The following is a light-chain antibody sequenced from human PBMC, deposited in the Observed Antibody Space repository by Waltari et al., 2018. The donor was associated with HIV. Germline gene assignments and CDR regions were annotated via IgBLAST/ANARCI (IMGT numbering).Light chain of an antibody. J-gene: IGLJ2*01. CDR3: LLFYSGVRV. V-gene: IGLV7-46*01. Sequence: QAVVTQEPSLTVSPGGTVTLTCGSSTGAITSGNYPYWLQRKPGQAPPTLIYNLNTKPSWTPARFSGSLLGGKAALTLSGAQSEDEAEYYCLLFYSGVRVFGGGTKLTVL. CDR1: TGAITSGNY. CDR2: NLN.